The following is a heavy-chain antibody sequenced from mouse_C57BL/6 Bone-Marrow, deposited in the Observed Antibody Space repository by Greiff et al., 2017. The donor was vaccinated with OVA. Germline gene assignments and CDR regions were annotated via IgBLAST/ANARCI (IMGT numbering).Heavy chain of an antibody. V-gene: IGHV5-2*01. CDR2: INSDGGST. Sequence: EVHLVESGGGLVQPGESLKLSCESNEYEFPSHDMSWVRKTPEKRLELVAAINSDGGSTYYPDTMERRFIISRDNAKMPLYLQMGSLRSENTALYYCARHKRGFYDAMGYWGQGTSVTVSS. CDR1: EYEFPSHD. CDR3: ARHKRGFYDAMGY. J-gene: IGHJ4*01.